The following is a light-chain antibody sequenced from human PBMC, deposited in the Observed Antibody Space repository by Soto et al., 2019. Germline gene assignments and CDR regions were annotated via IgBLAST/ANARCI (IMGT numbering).Light chain of an antibody. CDR2: AAS. CDR1: QGISSY. Sequence: IQLTQSPSSLSASVGDRVTITCRASQGISSYLAWYQQKPGKAPNLLIYAASSLYSGVPSRFSGSGSGTDFTLTITSLQPEDFATYYCQYTDSFPLITFGQGTRLEIK. CDR3: QYTDSFPLIT. V-gene: IGKV1-9*01. J-gene: IGKJ5*01.